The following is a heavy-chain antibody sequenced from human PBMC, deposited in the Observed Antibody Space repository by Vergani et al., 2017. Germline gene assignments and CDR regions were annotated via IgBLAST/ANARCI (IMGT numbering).Heavy chain of an antibody. V-gene: IGHV4-59*08. CDR3: ARGRYYYGSGSV. CDR2: IYYSGST. D-gene: IGHD3-10*01. CDR1: GGSISSYY. Sequence: QVQLQESGPGLVKPSETLSLTCTVSGGSISSYYWSWIRQPPGKGLEWIGYIYYSGSTNYNPTLKSRVTISVDTSKNQFHLKLSSVTAADTAVYYCARGRYYYGSGSVWGQGTLVTVSS. J-gene: IGHJ4*02.